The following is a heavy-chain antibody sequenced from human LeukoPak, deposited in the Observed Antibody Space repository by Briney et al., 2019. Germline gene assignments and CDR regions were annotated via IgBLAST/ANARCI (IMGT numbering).Heavy chain of an antibody. Sequence: PGGSLRLSCAASGFTFSSYAMSWVRQAPGKGLEWLGRIKSKPDGGTTDYAAPVKGRFTISRDDSKNTLYLQMNSLKTEDTALYYCTTTFWSGRLSFDYWGQGTLVTVSS. CDR3: TTTFWSGRLSFDY. J-gene: IGHJ4*02. CDR2: IKSKPDGGTT. V-gene: IGHV3-15*01. CDR1: GFTFSSYA. D-gene: IGHD3-3*01.